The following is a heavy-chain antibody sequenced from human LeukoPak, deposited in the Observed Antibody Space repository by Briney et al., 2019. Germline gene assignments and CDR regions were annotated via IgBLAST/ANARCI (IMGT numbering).Heavy chain of an antibody. Sequence: SETLSLTCGVYGGSFSGYYWSWIRQPPGKGLEWIGEINHSGSTNYNPSLKSRVTISVDTSKNQFSLKLSSVTAADTAVYYCARSQQWLVPHAFDIWGQGTMVTVSS. CDR2: INHSGST. CDR1: GGSFSGYY. J-gene: IGHJ3*02. V-gene: IGHV4-34*01. CDR3: ARSQQWLVPHAFDI. D-gene: IGHD6-19*01.